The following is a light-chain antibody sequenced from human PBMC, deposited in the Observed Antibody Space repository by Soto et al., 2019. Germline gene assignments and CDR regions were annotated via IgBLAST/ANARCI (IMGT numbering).Light chain of an antibody. J-gene: IGLJ1*01. CDR1: SSDVGAYDF. Sequence: QSVLTQPASVSGSPGQSIAISCTGTSSDVGAYDFVSWYQQHPDKAPKLLIYEVSNRPSGVSDRFSGSKSVNPATLTISGLQAEDEADYYCSSHTTSNTRVFGTGTKLTVL. CDR3: SSHTTSNTRV. CDR2: EVS. V-gene: IGLV2-14*03.